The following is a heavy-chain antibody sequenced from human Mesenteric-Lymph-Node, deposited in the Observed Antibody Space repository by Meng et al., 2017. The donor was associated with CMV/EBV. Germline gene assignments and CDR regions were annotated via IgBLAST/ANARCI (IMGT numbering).Heavy chain of an antibody. J-gene: IGHJ4*02. D-gene: IGHD5-24*01. CDR1: GGTFSSYA. CDR3: AWVGDGYNYY. Sequence: SVKVSCKASGGTFSSYAISWVRQAPGQGLEWMGGIIPILGIANYAQKFQGRVTITADKSTSTAYMELSSLRSDDTAVYYCAWVGDGYNYYWGQGTLVTVSS. V-gene: IGHV1-69*10. CDR2: IIPILGIA.